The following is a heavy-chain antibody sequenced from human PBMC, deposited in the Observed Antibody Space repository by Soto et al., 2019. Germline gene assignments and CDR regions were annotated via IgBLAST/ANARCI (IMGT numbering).Heavy chain of an antibody. V-gene: IGHV3-21*01. J-gene: IGHJ6*02. D-gene: IGHD6-13*01. CDR2: ISSSSSYI. CDR1: GFTFSSYS. Sequence: EVQLVESGGGLVKPGGSLRLSCAASGFTFSSYSMNWVRRAPGKGLEWVSSISSSSSYIYYADSVKGRFTISRDNAKNSLYLQMNSLRAEDTAVYYCARDRGAYSSSHIYYYYYGMDVWGQGTTVTVSS. CDR3: ARDRGAYSSSHIYYYYYGMDV.